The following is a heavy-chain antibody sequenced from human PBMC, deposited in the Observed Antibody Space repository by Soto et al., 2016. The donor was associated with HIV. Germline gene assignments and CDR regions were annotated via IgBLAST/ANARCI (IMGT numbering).Heavy chain of an antibody. Sequence: QVQLQESGPGLVKPSETLSLTCTVSGGSVSSYHWSWIRQSPDKGLEWIGDIYHSGSISYNPSLKSRVTISADTSNNYFSLRLRSVTAADTAIYFXARNRISGXFQLLQHWYFDLWGLAPGHCLL. CDR1: GGSVSSYH. CDR2: IYHSGSI. V-gene: IGHV4-59*02. CDR3: ARNRISGXFQLLQHWYFDL. J-gene: IGHJ2*01. D-gene: IGHD2-2*01.